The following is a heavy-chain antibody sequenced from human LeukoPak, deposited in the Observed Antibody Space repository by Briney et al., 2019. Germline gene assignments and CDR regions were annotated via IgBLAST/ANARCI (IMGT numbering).Heavy chain of an antibody. V-gene: IGHV3-30*18. Sequence: GGSLRLSCAASGFPFSSYGMHWVRQAPGKGLEWVAVISYDGSNKYYADSVKGRFTISRDNSKNTLYLQMNSLRAEDTAVYYCVKEHNYYDSSGYRYYFDYWGQGTLVTVSS. CDR3: VKEHNYYDSSGYRYYFDY. CDR2: ISYDGSNK. D-gene: IGHD3-22*01. J-gene: IGHJ4*02. CDR1: GFPFSSYG.